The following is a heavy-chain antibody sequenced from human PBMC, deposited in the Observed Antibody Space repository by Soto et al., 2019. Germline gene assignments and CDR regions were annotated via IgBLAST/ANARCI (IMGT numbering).Heavy chain of an antibody. CDR3: ARDSRPPKRVATNKTWFDP. Sequence: PGGSLRLSCAASGFTFSSYSMNWVRQAPGKGLEWVSSISSSSSYIYYADSVKGRFTISRDNAKNSLYLQMNSLRAEDTAVYYCARDSRPPKRVATNKTWFDPSGQGTL. J-gene: IGHJ5*02. V-gene: IGHV3-21*01. D-gene: IGHD5-12*01. CDR2: ISSSSSYI. CDR1: GFTFSSYS.